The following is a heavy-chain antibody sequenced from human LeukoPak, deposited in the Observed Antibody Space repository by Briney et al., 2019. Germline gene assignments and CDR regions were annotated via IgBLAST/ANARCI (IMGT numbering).Heavy chain of an antibody. Sequence: GGSLRLSCTASGFTLGDYAMSWVRQAPGKGLEWVGFIRSKAYGGTTEYAASVKGRFTISRDDSKSIAYLQMNSLKTEDTAVYYCTSDLLINQYAFDIWGQGTMVTVSS. CDR2: IRSKAYGGTT. CDR3: TSDLLINQYAFDI. V-gene: IGHV3-49*04. CDR1: GFTLGDYA. D-gene: IGHD3-10*01. J-gene: IGHJ3*02.